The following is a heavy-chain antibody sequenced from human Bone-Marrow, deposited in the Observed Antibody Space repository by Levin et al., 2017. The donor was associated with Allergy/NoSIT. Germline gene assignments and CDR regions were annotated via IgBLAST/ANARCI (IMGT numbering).Heavy chain of an antibody. CDR3: AQRGSWAGNNWDTGYLDY. CDR2: IYWDDDK. V-gene: IGHV2-5*02. CDR1: GFSLSSYGVG. Sequence: ESGPTLVKPTQTLTLTCTFSGFSLSSYGVGVAWVRQPPGKALEWLAVIYWDDDKRYSLSLRSRLTITKDTSKDQVVLTMTGMDTVDTATYYCAQRGSWAGNNWDTGYLDYWGQGTLVTVSS. J-gene: IGHJ4*02. D-gene: IGHD1-1*01.